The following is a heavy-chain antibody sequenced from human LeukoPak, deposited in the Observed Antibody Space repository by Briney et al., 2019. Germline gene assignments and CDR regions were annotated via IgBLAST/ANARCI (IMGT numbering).Heavy chain of an antibody. Sequence: ASVKVSCKASGYTFTSYGISWVRQAPGQGLEWMGWISAYNGNTNYAQKLQGRVTMTRDTSISTAYMELSRLRSDDTAVYYCARGAVAVGAYYYMDVWGKGTTVTISS. CDR1: GYTFTSYG. V-gene: IGHV1-18*01. CDR3: ARGAVAVGAYYYMDV. D-gene: IGHD6-19*01. CDR2: ISAYNGNT. J-gene: IGHJ6*03.